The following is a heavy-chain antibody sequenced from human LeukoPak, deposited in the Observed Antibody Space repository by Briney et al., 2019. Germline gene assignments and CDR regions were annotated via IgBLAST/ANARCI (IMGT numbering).Heavy chain of an antibody. Sequence: GRSLRLSCAGSGFTFGGYGMHWFRQTPGKGLEWVAVIAYDGSRAFYADSVKGRFTISRDNSKNTMSVQMDELRAEDTAVYYCTRYNNDHFDYWGQGTLVTVSS. J-gene: IGHJ4*02. CDR3: TRYNNDHFDY. V-gene: IGHV3-33*01. CDR2: IAYDGSRA. D-gene: IGHD1-14*01. CDR1: GFTFGGYG.